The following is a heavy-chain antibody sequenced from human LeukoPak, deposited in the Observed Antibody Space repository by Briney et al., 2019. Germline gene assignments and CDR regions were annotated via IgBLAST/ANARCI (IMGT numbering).Heavy chain of an antibody. D-gene: IGHD4-11*01. CDR1: GYTFTGYY. CDR2: INPNSGGT. Sequence: GASAKVSCKASGYTFTGYYMHWVRQAPGQGLEWMGWINPNSGGTNYAQKFQGRVTMTRDTSISTAYMELSRLRSDDTAVYYCARESDSSLTFIDYWGQGTLVTVSS. V-gene: IGHV1-2*02. CDR3: ARESDSSLTFIDY. J-gene: IGHJ4*02.